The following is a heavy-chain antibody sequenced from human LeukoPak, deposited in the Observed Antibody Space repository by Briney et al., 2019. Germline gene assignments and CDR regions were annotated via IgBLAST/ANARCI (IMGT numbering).Heavy chain of an antibody. Sequence: APVKVSCKASGYTFTSYYMHWVRQAPGQGLEWMGIINPSGGSTSYAQKFQGRVTMTRDTSTSTVYMELSSLRSEDTAVYYCARDPSAFELRYFDPDRGDAFDIWGQGTMVTVSS. CDR2: INPSGGST. J-gene: IGHJ3*02. CDR3: ARDPSAFELRYFDPDRGDAFDI. V-gene: IGHV1-46*01. CDR1: GYTFTSYY. D-gene: IGHD3-9*01.